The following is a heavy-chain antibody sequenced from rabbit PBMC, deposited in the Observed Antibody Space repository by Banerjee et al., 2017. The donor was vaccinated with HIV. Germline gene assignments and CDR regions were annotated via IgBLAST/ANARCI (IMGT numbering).Heavy chain of an antibody. D-gene: IGHD6-1*01. CDR3: ARADYSYADAGYGALYYFTL. CDR2: IYSSSGNT. CDR1: GFSFSGNYY. J-gene: IGHJ4*01. Sequence: QEQLEESGGDLVRPGASLTLTCTASGFSFSGNYYMCWVRQAPGKGLELIACIYSSSGNTWYASWVNGRFTISSSTSLNTVDLKMTSLTAADTATYFCARADYSYADAGYGALYYFTLWGPGTLVTVS. V-gene: IGHV1S43*01.